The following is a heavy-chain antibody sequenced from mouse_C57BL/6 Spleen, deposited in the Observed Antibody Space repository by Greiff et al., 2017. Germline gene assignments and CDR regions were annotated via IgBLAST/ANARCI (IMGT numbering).Heavy chain of an antibody. J-gene: IGHJ4*01. CDR3: AKGRDGNYEGGYAMDY. CDR1: GFSLTSYG. CDR2: IWRGGST. Sequence: QVQLKESGPGLVQPSQSLSITCTVSGFSLTSYGVHWVRQSPGKGLEWLGVIWRGGSTDYNAAFMSRLSITKDNSKSQVFFKMNSLQADDTAIYYSAKGRDGNYEGGYAMDYWGQGTSVTVSS. V-gene: IGHV2-5*01. D-gene: IGHD2-1*01.